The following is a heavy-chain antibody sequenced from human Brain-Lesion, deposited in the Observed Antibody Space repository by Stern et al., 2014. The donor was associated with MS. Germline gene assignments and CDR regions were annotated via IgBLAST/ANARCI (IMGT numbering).Heavy chain of an antibody. J-gene: IGHJ4*02. CDR1: GGSISSGSDY. V-gene: IGHV4-61*02. CDR3: ASGYRIFDY. Sequence: VQLVESGPGLVKPSQTLSLTCTVSGGSISSGSDYWSWIRQPVGKGLEWIGRLHASGSAFYTPSLKSRVPISTDPSMNQFSLELNSATAADTAIYYCASGYRIFDYWGQGILVTVSS. CDR2: LHASGSA. D-gene: IGHD5-18*01.